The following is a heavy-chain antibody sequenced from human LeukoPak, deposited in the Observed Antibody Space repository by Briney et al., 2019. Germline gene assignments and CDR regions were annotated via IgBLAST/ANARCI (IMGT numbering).Heavy chain of an antibody. D-gene: IGHD3-9*01. Sequence: ASVEVSCKASGYPFTSYEINWVRRATGEGLEWMGWMKPDSGNSAYAQKFRGRVTLSSNSSINTAYMKVSSLGSDDTAVYFCARGTLDYDVVTGIHYYYMDVWGTGTTVTVSS. J-gene: IGHJ6*03. CDR1: GYPFTSYE. CDR2: MKPDSGNS. V-gene: IGHV1-8*01. CDR3: ARGTLDYDVVTGIHYYYMDV.